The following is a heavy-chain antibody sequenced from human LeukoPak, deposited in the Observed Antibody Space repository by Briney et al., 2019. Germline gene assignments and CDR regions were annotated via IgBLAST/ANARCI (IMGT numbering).Heavy chain of an antibody. CDR3: ARLGGYSSGWYHIDN. CDR2: IKSNTDGEAA. D-gene: IGHD6-19*01. V-gene: IGHV3-15*05. CDR1: GFTFSNAW. J-gene: IGHJ4*02. Sequence: PGGSLRLSCAASGFTFSNAWMSWVRQGPGKGLEWVGRIKSNTDGEAADYAAPGNGRFTISRDNSKNTVFLQMNSLRDEDTAVYYCARLGGYSSGWYHIDNWGQGTLVTVSS.